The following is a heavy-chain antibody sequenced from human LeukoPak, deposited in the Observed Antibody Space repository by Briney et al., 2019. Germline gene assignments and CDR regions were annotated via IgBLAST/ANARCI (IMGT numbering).Heavy chain of an antibody. CDR3: AKGSYIVVVPAAIYGSPQSFDI. Sequence: PGGSLRLSCAASGFTFSSYAMSWVRQAPGKGLEWVSAISGSGGSTYYADSVKGRFTISRDNSKNTLYLQMNSLRAEDTAVYYCAKGSYIVVVPAAIYGSPQSFDIWGLGTMVTVSS. V-gene: IGHV3-23*01. CDR1: GFTFSSYA. CDR2: ISGSGGST. J-gene: IGHJ3*02. D-gene: IGHD2-2*02.